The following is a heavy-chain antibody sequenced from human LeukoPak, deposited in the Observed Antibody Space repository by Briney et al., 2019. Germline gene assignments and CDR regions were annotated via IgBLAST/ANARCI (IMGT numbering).Heavy chain of an antibody. V-gene: IGHV3-33*01. J-gene: IGHJ1*01. Sequence: GGSLRLSCAASGFTFSSYGMHWVRQAPGKGLEWVAIIWYDGSNKYYADSVKGRFTISRDNSKNTLHLQMNSLRAEDTAVYYCARGLEYFQHWGQGTLVTVSS. CDR2: IWYDGSNK. CDR1: GFTFSSYG. CDR3: ARGLEYFQH.